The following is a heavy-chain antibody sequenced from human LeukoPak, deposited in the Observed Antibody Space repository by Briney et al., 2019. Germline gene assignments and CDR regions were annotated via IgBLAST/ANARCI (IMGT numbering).Heavy chain of an antibody. J-gene: IGHJ5*02. Sequence: ASVKVSCKASGYTFTGYYMHWVRQAPGQGLEWMGWINPNSGGTNYAQKFQGRVTMTRDTSISTAYMELSRLRSDDPAVYYCARGAPRGGTTSTRTNWFHPWGQGTLVTVSS. CDR1: GYTFTGYY. V-gene: IGHV1-2*02. CDR3: ARGAPRGGTTSTRTNWFHP. D-gene: IGHD1-7*01. CDR2: INPNSGGT.